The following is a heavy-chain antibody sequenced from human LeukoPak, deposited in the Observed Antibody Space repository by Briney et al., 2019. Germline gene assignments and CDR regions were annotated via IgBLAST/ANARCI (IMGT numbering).Heavy chain of an antibody. V-gene: IGHV1-2*02. J-gene: IGHJ4*02. CDR3: ARGSIAAAWGDLDY. CDR1: GYTFTGYY. D-gene: IGHD6-13*01. CDR2: INPNSGGT. Sequence: ASVTVSCKASGYTFTGYYMHWVRQAPGQGLEWMGWINPNSGGTHYAQKFQGRVTMTRDTSISTAYMELSRLRSDDTAVYYCARGSIAAAWGDLDYWGQGTLVTVSS.